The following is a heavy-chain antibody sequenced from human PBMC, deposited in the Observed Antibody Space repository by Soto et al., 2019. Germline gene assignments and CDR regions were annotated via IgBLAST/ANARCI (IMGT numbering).Heavy chain of an antibody. V-gene: IGHV3-23*01. J-gene: IGHJ4*02. Sequence: PGGSLRLSCVAPGLTFGSRAMTWVRQAPGEGLQWVSTITDTGGDAKYADSARGRFVISRDNSKKTLYLQMTSLTAEDSAMYYCARGSTDSYPGSRIFDFWGRGTLVTVSS. CDR2: ITDTGGDA. CDR3: ARGSTDSYPGSRIFDF. D-gene: IGHD3-10*01. CDR1: GLTFGSRA.